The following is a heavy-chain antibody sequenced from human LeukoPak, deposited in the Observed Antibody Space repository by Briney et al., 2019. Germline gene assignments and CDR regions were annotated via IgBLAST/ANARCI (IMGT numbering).Heavy chain of an antibody. V-gene: IGHV3-23*01. Sequence: GGSLRLSCAASGFTFSSYAMSWVRQAPGKGLEWVSAISGSGGSTYYADSVKGRFTISRDNAKNSLYLQMNSLRDEDTAVYYCARGLGDILTNDYWGQGTLVTVSS. J-gene: IGHJ4*02. D-gene: IGHD3-9*01. CDR2: ISGSGGST. CDR3: ARGLGDILTNDY. CDR1: GFTFSSYA.